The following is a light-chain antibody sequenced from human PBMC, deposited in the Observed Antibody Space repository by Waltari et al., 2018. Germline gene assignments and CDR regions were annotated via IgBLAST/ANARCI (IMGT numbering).Light chain of an antibody. CDR3: YSSDSTGLRV. Sequence: SYELTQTPSVSVSPGQTARITCSGHELPRKYAYWFQQKSGQAPRLVIYEDTKPPSGIRGGFSGSCSGTVATLTITGAQVDDEADYYCYSSDSTGLRVFGGGTTVVVL. J-gene: IGLJ1*01. V-gene: IGLV3-10*01. CDR2: EDT. CDR1: ELPRKY.